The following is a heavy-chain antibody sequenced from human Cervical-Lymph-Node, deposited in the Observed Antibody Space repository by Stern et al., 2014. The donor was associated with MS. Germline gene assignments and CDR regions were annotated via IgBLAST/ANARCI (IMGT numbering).Heavy chain of an antibody. Sequence: VQLVESGPGLVKPSETLSLTCTVFGGSLNHYYWSWIRQSPGTGLEWLGYVFSTATSRFNPSLESRISMSIDRSRNQFSLTLRSVTDADTAIYYCARPLQGFYTNYDSWGQGILVTVSS. CDR3: ARPLQGFYTNYDS. V-gene: IGHV4-59*03. CDR2: VFSTATS. J-gene: IGHJ4*02. CDR1: GGSLNHYY. D-gene: IGHD2/OR15-2a*01.